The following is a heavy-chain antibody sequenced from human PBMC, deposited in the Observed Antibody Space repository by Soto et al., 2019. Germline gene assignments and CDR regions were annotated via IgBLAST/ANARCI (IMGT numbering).Heavy chain of an antibody. CDR3: ARGPLDSNYAPYYYYGMDV. D-gene: IGHD4-4*01. Sequence: PSETLSLTCTVSGGSISSSSYFWGWIRQPPGKGLEWIGSMYYSGTTYYNPSLKSRVTISVDTSKNQFSLKLSSVTAADTAVYYCARGPLDSNYAPYYYYGMDVWGQGTTVTVSS. CDR1: GGSISSSSYF. V-gene: IGHV4-39*01. CDR2: MYYSGTT. J-gene: IGHJ6*02.